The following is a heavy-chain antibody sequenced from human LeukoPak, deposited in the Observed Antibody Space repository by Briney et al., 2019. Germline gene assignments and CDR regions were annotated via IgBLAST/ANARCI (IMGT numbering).Heavy chain of an antibody. V-gene: IGHV3-9*01. J-gene: IGHJ5*02. CDR1: GFTFDDYA. CDR3: AKEDYYDSSGYYSRWFDP. Sequence: GGSLRLSCAASGFTFDDYAMHWVRQAPGKGLEWVSGISWNSGNIGYADSVKGRFTISRDNAKNSLYLQMNSLRAEDTALYYCAKEDYYDSSGYYSRWFDPWGQGTLVTVSS. CDR2: ISWNSGNI. D-gene: IGHD3-22*01.